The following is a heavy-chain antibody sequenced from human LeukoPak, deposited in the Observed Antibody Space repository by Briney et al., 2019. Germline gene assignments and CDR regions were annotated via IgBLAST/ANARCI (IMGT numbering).Heavy chain of an antibody. Sequence: PGGSLRLSCAASGFTFSSYGMHWVRQAPGKGLEWVAFIRYDGSNKYYADSVKGRFTISRDNSKNTLYLQMNSLRAEDTAVYYCAAGSASITMIVVVITAEYFQHWGQGTLVTVSS. CDR3: AAGSASITMIVVVITAEYFQH. V-gene: IGHV3-30*02. J-gene: IGHJ1*01. CDR2: IRYDGSNK. D-gene: IGHD3-22*01. CDR1: GFTFSSYG.